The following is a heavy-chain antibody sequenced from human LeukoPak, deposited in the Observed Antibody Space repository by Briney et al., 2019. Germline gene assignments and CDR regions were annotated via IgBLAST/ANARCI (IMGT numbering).Heavy chain of an antibody. V-gene: IGHV4-59*01. CDR1: GGSISTYY. J-gene: IGHJ4*02. CDR2: IYYSGST. Sequence: SETLSLTCTVSGGSISTYYRNWIRQPPGKRLEWFGYIYYSGSTNYNPSLKSRVTISVDTSKNQFSLKLSSVTAADTAVYYCARDHGSYYGFDYWGQGTLVTVSS. CDR3: ARDHGSYYGFDY. D-gene: IGHD1-26*01.